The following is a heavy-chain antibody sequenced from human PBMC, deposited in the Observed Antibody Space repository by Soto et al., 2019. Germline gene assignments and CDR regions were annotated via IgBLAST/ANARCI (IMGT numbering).Heavy chain of an antibody. CDR3: ARARDMDV. CDR1: GYSFTTYN. Sequence: QVQLVQSGTEVKKPGASVKVSCKASGYSFTTYNLHWVRQAPGQGLEWMGIINPSVGSTTYAQNCQDRVTMTRDTSTTTGYMELSSLRSEDTAVYYCARARDMDVWGQGTTVTVSS. CDR2: INPSVGST. V-gene: IGHV1-46*01. J-gene: IGHJ6*02.